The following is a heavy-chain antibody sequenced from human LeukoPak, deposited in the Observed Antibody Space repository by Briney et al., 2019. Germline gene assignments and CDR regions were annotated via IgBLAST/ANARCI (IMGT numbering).Heavy chain of an antibody. V-gene: IGHV4-59*06. J-gene: IGHJ4*02. CDR2: IYYSGST. CDR1: GGSISSYY. D-gene: IGHD4-17*01. CDR3: ATTPTTVTHFDY. Sequence: SETLSLTCTVSGGSISSYYWSWIRQHPGKGLEWIGYIYYSGSTYYNPSLKSRVTISVDTSKNQFSLKLSSATAADTAVYYCATTPTTVTHFDYWGQGTLVTVSS.